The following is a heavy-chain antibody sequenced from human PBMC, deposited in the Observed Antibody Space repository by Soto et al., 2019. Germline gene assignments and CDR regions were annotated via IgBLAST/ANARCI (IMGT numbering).Heavy chain of an antibody. D-gene: IGHD6-13*01. CDR1: GGSINSYY. CDR3: GRSFGVAAAGPFAS. CDR2: IYYSGST. V-gene: IGHV4-59*12. J-gene: IGHJ4*02. Sequence: SETLSLTCTVSGGSINSYYCSWIRQPPGKGLEWIGYIYYSGSTNYNPSLKSRGTISVATSKNQFSLKLSSVTAADTAGYYCGRSFGVAAAGPFASWGQGTLFTVPS.